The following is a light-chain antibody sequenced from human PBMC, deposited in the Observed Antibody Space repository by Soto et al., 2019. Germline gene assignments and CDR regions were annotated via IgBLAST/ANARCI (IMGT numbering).Light chain of an antibody. CDR2: GAS. Sequence: EVVMTQSPATLSVSPGERATLSCRASQSVSSNLAWYQQKPGQAPRLLIYGASTRAAGIPARFSGTGSGTEFTLTISSLQSADIGVYYCQQYHNWPAFGQGTKVDIK. J-gene: IGKJ1*01. CDR3: QQYHNWPA. V-gene: IGKV3-15*01. CDR1: QSVSSN.